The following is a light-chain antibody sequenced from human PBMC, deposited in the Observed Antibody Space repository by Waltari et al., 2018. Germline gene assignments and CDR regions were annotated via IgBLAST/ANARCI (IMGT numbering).Light chain of an antibody. CDR3: QVWDSNSDHVV. CDR2: YDT. V-gene: IGLV3-21*04. Sequence: SYVLTPPPSVSVAPGKTARTTCGGRNVGSKSVHWYHQKPGQAPVLVIYYDTDRPSGIPERFSGSNSGNTATLTISRVEAGDEADYYCQVWDSNSDHVVFGGGTKLTVL. J-gene: IGLJ3*02. CDR1: NVGSKS.